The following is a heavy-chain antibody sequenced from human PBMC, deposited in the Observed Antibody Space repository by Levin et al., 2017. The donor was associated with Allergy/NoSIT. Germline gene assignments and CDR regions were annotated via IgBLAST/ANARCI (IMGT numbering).Heavy chain of an antibody. J-gene: IGHJ3*01. V-gene: IGHV3-23*01. CDR2: ITGGGFNT. CDR3: AKKQGGTSGFSFDV. Sequence: PGGSLRLSCAVSGFSISEYAVAWVRQAPGKGLEWVSEITGGGFNTYYGDSVKGRFTVSKDDSKDMLYLDLSSLRVEDTAVYYCAKKQGGTSGFSFDVWGQGTMVTVSS. CDR1: GFSISEYA. D-gene: IGHD1/OR15-1a*01.